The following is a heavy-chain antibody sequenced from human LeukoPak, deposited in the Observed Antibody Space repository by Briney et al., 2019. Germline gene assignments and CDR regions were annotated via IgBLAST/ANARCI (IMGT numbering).Heavy chain of an antibody. D-gene: IGHD6-19*01. CDR1: GYSFTSYW. J-gene: IGHJ4*02. V-gene: IGHV5-10-1*01. CDR2: IDPSDSST. CDR3: ARRVSSGWFLFFDY. Sequence: GESLKISCKGSGYSFTSYWIGWVRQMPGKGLEWMGRIDPSDSSTNYSPSFQGHVTISADKSISTAYLQWSSLKASDTAMYYCARRVSSGWFLFFDYWGQGTLVAVSS.